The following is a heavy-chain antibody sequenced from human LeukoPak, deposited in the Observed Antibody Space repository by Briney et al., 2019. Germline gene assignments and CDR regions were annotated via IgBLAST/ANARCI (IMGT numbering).Heavy chain of an antibody. CDR3: ARAPQLDY. Sequence: PSETLSLTCAVYGGSFSGYYWSWIRQPPGKGLEWIGEINHSGSTNYNPSLKSRVTISVDTSKNQFSLKLSSATAADTAVYYCARAPQLDYWGQGTLVAVSS. CDR2: INHSGST. J-gene: IGHJ4*02. CDR1: GGSFSGYY. D-gene: IGHD1-1*01. V-gene: IGHV4-34*01.